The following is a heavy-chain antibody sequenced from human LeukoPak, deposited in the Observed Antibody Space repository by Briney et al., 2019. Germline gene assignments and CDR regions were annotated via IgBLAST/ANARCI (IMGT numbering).Heavy chain of an antibody. Sequence: PGGSLRLSCAVSEFTFSNYAIHWVRQAPGKGLEWVSSISSSSSYIYYADSVKGRFTISRDNAKNSLYLQMNSLRAEDTAVYYCARDRMYYYDSSGYYDTTAFDYWGQGTLVTVSS. CDR3: ARDRMYYYDSSGYYDTTAFDY. J-gene: IGHJ4*02. CDR1: EFTFSNYA. V-gene: IGHV3-21*01. CDR2: ISSSSSYI. D-gene: IGHD3-22*01.